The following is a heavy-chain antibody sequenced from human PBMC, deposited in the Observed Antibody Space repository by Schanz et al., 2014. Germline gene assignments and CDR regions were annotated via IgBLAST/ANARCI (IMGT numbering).Heavy chain of an antibody. D-gene: IGHD3-10*01. V-gene: IGHV3-48*01. CDR3: ARIGGSVFDY. J-gene: IGHJ4*02. CDR2: ISSSSSTR. CDR1: GFTFSSYA. Sequence: VQLVESGGGLVKPGGSLRLSCAASGFTFSSYAMGWVRQARGKGLEWVSYISSSSSTRYYADSVKGRFTISRDNAKTSLFLQMNSLRAEDTAVYYCARIGGSVFDYWAQGTLVTVSS.